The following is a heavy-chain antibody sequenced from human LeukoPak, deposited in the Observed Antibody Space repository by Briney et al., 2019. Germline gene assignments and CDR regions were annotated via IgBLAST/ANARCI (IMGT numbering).Heavy chain of an antibody. V-gene: IGHV1-2*02. J-gene: IGHJ5*02. D-gene: IGHD5-18*01. CDR1: GYTFTGYY. CDR3: ATVSVDTAGNWFDP. CDR2: INPNSGGT. Sequence: ASVKVSCKASGYTFTGYYMHWVRQAPGQGLEWMGWINPNSGGTNYAQKFQGRVTMTRDTSISTAYMELSRLRSDDTAVYYCATVSVDTAGNWFDPWGQGTLVTVSS.